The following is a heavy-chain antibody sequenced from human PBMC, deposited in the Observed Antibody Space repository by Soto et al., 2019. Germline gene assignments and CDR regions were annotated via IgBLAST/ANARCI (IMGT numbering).Heavy chain of an antibody. V-gene: IGHV1-3*01. CDR3: GRGRVVRGFPTPVPHDF. CDR1: GYTFTTYA. CDR2: INAGGGDT. J-gene: IGHJ4*02. D-gene: IGHD3-10*01. Sequence: QVQLVQSGAEVKKPGASVKVSCKTSGYTFTTYAMHWVRQAPGQRLEWMGWINAGGGDTKYSQRFQGRVTISRDTPASTSYMGLRTVPPEDPVFYSLGRGRVVRGFPTPVPHDFWGKGTLVTAPS.